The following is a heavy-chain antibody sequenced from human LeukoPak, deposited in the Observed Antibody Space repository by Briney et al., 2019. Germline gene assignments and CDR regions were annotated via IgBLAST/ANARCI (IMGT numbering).Heavy chain of an antibody. CDR1: GGTFNNTA. CDR2: IIPLFGTA. CDR3: ARDVHGDYGSGWFDP. D-gene: IGHD4-17*01. Sequence: SVKVSCKTSGGTFNNTAISWVRQAPGQGLDWLGCIIPLFGTAGYAQKFQGRVTITKDETTRTVYLELTSLTSDDTAVYYCARDVHGDYGSGWFDPWGQGTLVSVSS. V-gene: IGHV1-69*05. J-gene: IGHJ5*02.